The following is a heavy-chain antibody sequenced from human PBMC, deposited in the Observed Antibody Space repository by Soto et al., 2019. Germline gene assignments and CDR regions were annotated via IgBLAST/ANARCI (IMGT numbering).Heavy chain of an antibody. J-gene: IGHJ4*02. Sequence: QVQLQVSGPGLVKPSETLSLTCTVSGDSISAYSWSWVRQPPGKGLEWIGNIHYNGNTKYSPSLKSRVTISVDTSKHHFSLRLISVTAADTAIYFCAREGNLGRWLQPLDFWGQGTLVTVSS. CDR2: IHYNGNT. V-gene: IGHV4-59*01. CDR3: AREGNLGRWLQPLDF. D-gene: IGHD5-12*01. CDR1: GDSISAYS.